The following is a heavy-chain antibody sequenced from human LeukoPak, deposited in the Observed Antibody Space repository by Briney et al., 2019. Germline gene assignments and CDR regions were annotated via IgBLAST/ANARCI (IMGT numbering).Heavy chain of an antibody. Sequence: WASVKVSCKASGYTFTSYDINWVRQATGQGLEWMGWMNPNSGNTGYAQEFQGRVTMTRNTSISTAYMELSSLRSEDTAVYYCARGLVSSSWYGNGAYYYGMDVWGQGTTVTVSS. CDR3: ARGLVSSSWYGNGAYYYGMDV. D-gene: IGHD6-13*01. CDR2: MNPNSGNT. CDR1: GYTFTSYD. V-gene: IGHV1-8*01. J-gene: IGHJ6*02.